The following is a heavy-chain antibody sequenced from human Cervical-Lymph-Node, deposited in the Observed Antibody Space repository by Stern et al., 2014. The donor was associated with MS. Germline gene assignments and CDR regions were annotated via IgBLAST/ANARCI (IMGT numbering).Heavy chain of an antibody. CDR1: GASISSDY. J-gene: IGHJ4*02. D-gene: IGHD6-19*01. V-gene: IGHV4-4*07. CDR2: ITISGST. CDR3: VRDFYSSGWVVDY. Sequence: QVQLVQSGPGLVKPSETLSLTCTVSGASISSDYWSWIRQSATKGLEWIGRITISGSTSYNPSLNSRVTMSLDTSKNQFSLKVKSVTAADTAVYYCVRDFYSSGWVVDYWGLGILVTVSS.